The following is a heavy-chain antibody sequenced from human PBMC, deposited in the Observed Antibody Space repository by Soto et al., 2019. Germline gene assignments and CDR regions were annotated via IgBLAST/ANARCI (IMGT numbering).Heavy chain of an antibody. Sequence: SVKVSCKASGGTFSSYTISWVRQAPGQGLEWMGRIIPILGIANYAQKFQGRVTITADKSTSTTYMELRSLTSDDTAVYYCARDADQWDHRFCDSWGQGTLVTVSS. CDR1: GGTFSSYT. V-gene: IGHV1-69*04. CDR2: IIPILGIA. D-gene: IGHD1-26*01. J-gene: IGHJ5*01. CDR3: ARDADQWDHRFCDS.